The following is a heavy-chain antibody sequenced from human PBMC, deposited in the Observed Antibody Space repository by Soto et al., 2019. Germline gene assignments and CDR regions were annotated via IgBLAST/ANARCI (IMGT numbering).Heavy chain of an antibody. J-gene: IGHJ5*02. D-gene: IGHD6-13*01. V-gene: IGHV1-18*01. Sequence: GSVKVSCKASGYTFTSYGISWVRQAPGQGLEWMGWISAYNGNTNYAQKLQGRVTMTTDTSTSTAYMELRSLRSDDTAVYYCARDGLAAAAGAGWFDPWGQGTLVTVSS. CDR2: ISAYNGNT. CDR3: ARDGLAAAAGAGWFDP. CDR1: GYTFTSYG.